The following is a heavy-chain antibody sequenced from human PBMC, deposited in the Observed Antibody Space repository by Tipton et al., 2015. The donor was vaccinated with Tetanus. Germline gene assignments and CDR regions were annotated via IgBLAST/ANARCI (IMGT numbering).Heavy chain of an antibody. CDR2: IWYDGSNK. CDR3: AREITMIGNNWFDP. Sequence: SLRLSCAASGFTFRSYSMNWVRQAPGKGLEWVAAIWYDGSNKYYADSVKGRFTISRDNSKNTLYLQMNSLRAEDTAVYYCAREITMIGNNWFDPWGQGTLVTVSS. D-gene: IGHD3-22*01. V-gene: IGHV3-33*08. CDR1: GFTFRSYS. J-gene: IGHJ5*02.